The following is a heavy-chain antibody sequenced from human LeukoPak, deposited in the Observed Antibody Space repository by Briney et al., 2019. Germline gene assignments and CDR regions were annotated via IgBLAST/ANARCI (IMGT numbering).Heavy chain of an antibody. V-gene: IGHV3-48*01. J-gene: IGHJ4*02. D-gene: IGHD3-10*01. Sequence: GGSLRLSCAASGFTFSSYSMNWVRQAPGKGLEWVSYISSSSSTTYYADSVKGRFTISRDNFKNTLYLEVISLTAEDTAVYYCAKDDAWLRFGEWSQGTLVTVSS. CDR2: ISSSSSTT. CDR1: GFTFSSYS. CDR3: AKDDAWLRFGE.